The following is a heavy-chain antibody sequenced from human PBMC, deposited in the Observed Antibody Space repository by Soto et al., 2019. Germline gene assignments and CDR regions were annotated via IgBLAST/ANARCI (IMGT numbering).Heavy chain of an antibody. CDR3: ARVGAYCVSTSCHDY. D-gene: IGHD2-2*01. CDR1: GYTFTNYG. Sequence: QVQLVQSGAEVKKPGASVKVSCKASGYTFTNYGISWVRQAPGQGLEWMGWISAYNGNTDYAQKLQGRVTMTTDTSTSQADMELRSLRSDDTAVYYCARVGAYCVSTSCHDYWGQGTLVTVSS. CDR2: ISAYNGNT. V-gene: IGHV1-18*01. J-gene: IGHJ4*02.